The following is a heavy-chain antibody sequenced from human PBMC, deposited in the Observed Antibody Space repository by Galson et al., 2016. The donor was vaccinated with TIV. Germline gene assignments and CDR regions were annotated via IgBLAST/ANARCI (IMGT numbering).Heavy chain of an antibody. V-gene: IGHV4-31*02. CDR2: IHSSGIT. CDR3: ARLFFFDTRNVLVGAFDV. D-gene: IGHD3-22*01. Sequence: VSGGSINSAGYYWSWLRQQSGEGLEWIAYIHSSGITYYNPSLKSRVTLSVETSKSQFSLNLSSVTAADTAVYFCARLFFFDTRNVLVGAFDVWGHGTMVSVSS. J-gene: IGHJ3*01. CDR1: GGSINSAGYY.